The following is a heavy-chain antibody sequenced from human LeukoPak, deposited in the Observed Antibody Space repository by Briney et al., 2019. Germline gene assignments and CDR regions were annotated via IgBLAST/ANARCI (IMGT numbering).Heavy chain of an antibody. CDR1: GGSISSYY. J-gene: IGHJ6*03. CDR3: AASQYYDFWSGYPRLNYYYYMDV. D-gene: IGHD3-3*01. CDR2: IYTSGST. V-gene: IGHV4-4*07. Sequence: PSETLSLTCTVSGGSISSYYWSWIRQPAGQGLEWIGRIYTSGSTNYNPSLKSRVTMSVDTSKNQFSLKLSSVTAADTAVYYCAASQYYDFWSGYPRLNYYYYMDVWGKGTTVTVSS.